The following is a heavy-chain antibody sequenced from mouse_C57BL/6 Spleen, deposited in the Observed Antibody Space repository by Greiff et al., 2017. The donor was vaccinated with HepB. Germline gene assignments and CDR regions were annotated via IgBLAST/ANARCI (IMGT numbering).Heavy chain of an antibody. J-gene: IGHJ4*01. CDR2: ISDGGSYT. Sequence: EVKLVESGGGLVKPGGSLKLSCAASGFTFSSYAMSWVRQTPEKRLDWVATISDGGSYTYYPDNVKGRFTISRDNAKNNRYLQMSHLKSEDTAMYYCARRGHYDDYYAMDYWGQGTSVTVSS. CDR3: ARRGHYDDYYAMDY. CDR1: GFTFSSYA. D-gene: IGHD2-4*01. V-gene: IGHV5-4*03.